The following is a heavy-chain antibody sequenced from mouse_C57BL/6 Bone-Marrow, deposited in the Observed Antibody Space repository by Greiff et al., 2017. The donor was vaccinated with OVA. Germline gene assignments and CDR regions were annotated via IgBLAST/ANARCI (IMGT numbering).Heavy chain of an antibody. J-gene: IGHJ2*01. CDR2: IDPSDSYT. CDR1: GYTFTSYW. Sequence: QVQLKQSGAELVRPGTSVKLSCKASGYTFTSYWMHWVKQRPGQGLEWIGVIDPSDSYTNYNQKFKGKATLTVDTSSSTAYMQLSSLTSEDSAVYYCAVITTVPYYFDYWGQGTTLTVSS. D-gene: IGHD1-1*01. CDR3: AVITTVPYYFDY. V-gene: IGHV1-59*01.